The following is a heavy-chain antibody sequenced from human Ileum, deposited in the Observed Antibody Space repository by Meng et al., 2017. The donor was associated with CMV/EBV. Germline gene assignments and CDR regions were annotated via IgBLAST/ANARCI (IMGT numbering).Heavy chain of an antibody. CDR2: IRSRANNYAT. Sequence: GSTMHGVRRASGKGLEWVGRIRSRANNYATAYTASVKGRFIISRDDSKNTAFLHMDSLKTEDTAVYYCTRHRPVYYGSGTYYLPFDPWGQGTLVTVSS. CDR1: GST. J-gene: IGHJ5*02. CDR3: TRHRPVYYGSGTYYLPFDP. V-gene: IGHV3-73*01. D-gene: IGHD3-10*01.